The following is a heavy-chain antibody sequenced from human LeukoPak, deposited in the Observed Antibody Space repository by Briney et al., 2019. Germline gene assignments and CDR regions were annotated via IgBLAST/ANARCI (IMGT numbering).Heavy chain of an antibody. D-gene: IGHD3-22*01. J-gene: IGHJ4*02. Sequence: SETLSLTCTVSGGSISSYYWSWIRQPPGKGLEWIGYIYYSGSTNYNPSLKSRVTISVDTSKNQFSLKLSSVTAADTAVYYCASGVLSDYDSSGYYGFDYWGQGTLGTVSS. CDR2: IYYSGST. CDR3: ASGVLSDYDSSGYYGFDY. CDR1: GGSISSYY. V-gene: IGHV4-59*01.